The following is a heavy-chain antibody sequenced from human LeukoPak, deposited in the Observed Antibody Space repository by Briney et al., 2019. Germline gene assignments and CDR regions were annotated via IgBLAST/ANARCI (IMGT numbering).Heavy chain of an antibody. CDR1: GGSISNFY. D-gene: IGHD4-23*01. Sequence: SETLSLTCSVSGGSISNFYWSWIRQPAGKGLEWIGRIYSSSNTVYNPSLKSRVTMSLDAPKNQLSLKLRSVTAADTAVYYCARNSGDYWGQGTLVTVSS. CDR3: ARNSGDY. CDR2: IYSSSNT. J-gene: IGHJ4*02. V-gene: IGHV4-4*07.